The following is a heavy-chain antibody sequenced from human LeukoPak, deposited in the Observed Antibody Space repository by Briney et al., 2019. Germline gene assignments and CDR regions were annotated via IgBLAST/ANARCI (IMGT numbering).Heavy chain of an antibody. D-gene: IGHD3-16*01. CDR3: ARDGGKDNKSAFDI. V-gene: IGHV3-72*01. Sequence: GGSLRLSCAASGVTLSDHHMDWVRQAPGKGLEWVGRTRNKAKSYTTEYAASVKGRFTISRDDSKNSLYLQMNSLTTEDSAVYYCARDGGKDNKSAFDIRGQGTVVTVSS. J-gene: IGHJ3*02. CDR2: TRNKAKSYTT. CDR1: GVTLSDHH.